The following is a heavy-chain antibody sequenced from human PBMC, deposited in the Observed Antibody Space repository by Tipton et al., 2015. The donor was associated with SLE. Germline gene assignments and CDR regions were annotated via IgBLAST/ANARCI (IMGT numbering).Heavy chain of an antibody. CDR1: GGSLSSGGYY. D-gene: IGHD3-22*01. CDR2: IYTSGST. V-gene: IGHV4-61*02. CDR3: ARVPYYYDSSGYTFQH. Sequence: TLSLTCTVSGGSLSSGGYYWSWIRQPAGKGLEWIGRIYTSGSTNYNPSLKSRVTISVDTSKNQFSLKLSSVTAADTAVYYCARVPYYYDSSGYTFQHWGKGNLVTVSS. J-gene: IGHJ1*01.